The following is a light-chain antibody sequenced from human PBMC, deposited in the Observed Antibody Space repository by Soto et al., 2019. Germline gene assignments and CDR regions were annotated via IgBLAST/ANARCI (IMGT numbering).Light chain of an antibody. CDR1: QSVSSN. CDR3: QHYNNWPPLT. J-gene: IGKJ5*01. CDR2: GAS. Sequence: EIVMTQSPATLSVSPVERATLSCMSSQSVSSNVAWYQQKPGQAPRLLIYGASNRATGIPARFSGSGYGTEFTLTISSMQSEDFAFYYCQHYNNWPPLTFGQGTRLDIK. V-gene: IGKV3-15*01.